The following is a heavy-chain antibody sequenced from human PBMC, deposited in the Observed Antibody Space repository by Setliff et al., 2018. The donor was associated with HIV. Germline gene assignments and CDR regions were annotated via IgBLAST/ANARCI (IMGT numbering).Heavy chain of an antibody. CDR1: GGSISSSSYY. D-gene: IGHD2-15*01. CDR2: IYYSGST. V-gene: IGHV4-39*01. J-gene: IGHJ3*02. Sequence: SETLSLTCTVPGGSISSSSYYWGWIRQPPGKGLEWIGNIYYSGSTYYSPSLKSRVTISVDTSENQLSLHLSSVTAADTAVYYCAMSYCSSGSCYPKDAFDIWGQGTMVTVSS. CDR3: AMSYCSSGSCYPKDAFDI.